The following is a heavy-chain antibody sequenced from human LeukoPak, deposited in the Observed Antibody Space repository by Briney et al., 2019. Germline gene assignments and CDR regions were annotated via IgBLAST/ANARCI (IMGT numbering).Heavy chain of an antibody. CDR2: INHSGST. D-gene: IGHD5-12*01. CDR3: ARDPSRGYSGYVAFDI. CDR1: GGSFSGYY. Sequence: SETLSLTCAVYGGSFSGYYWSWIRQPPGKGLEWIGEINHSGSTNYNPSLKSRVTISVDTSKDQFSLKLSSVTAADTAVYYCARDPSRGYSGYVAFDIWGQGTMVTVSS. J-gene: IGHJ3*02. V-gene: IGHV4-34*01.